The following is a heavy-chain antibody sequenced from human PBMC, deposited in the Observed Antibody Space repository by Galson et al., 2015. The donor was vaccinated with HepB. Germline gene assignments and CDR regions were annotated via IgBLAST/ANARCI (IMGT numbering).Heavy chain of an antibody. Sequence: SLRLSCAASGFTFSSYAMHWVRQAPGKGLEYVSAISSNGGSTYYADSVKGRFTISRDNSKNTLYLRMSSLRAEDTAVYYCVKDRLYYEVQTRGMDVWGQGTTVTVSS. J-gene: IGHJ6*02. CDR2: ISSNGGST. CDR3: VKDRLYYEVQTRGMDV. D-gene: IGHD3-3*01. V-gene: IGHV3-64D*06. CDR1: GFTFSSYA.